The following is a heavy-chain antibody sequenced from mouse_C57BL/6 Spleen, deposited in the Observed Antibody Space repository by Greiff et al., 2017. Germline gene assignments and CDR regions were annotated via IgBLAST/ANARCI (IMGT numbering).Heavy chain of an antibody. D-gene: IGHD1-1*01. CDR2: IDPEDGDT. CDR3: TTSITTVVASYYFDY. Sequence: VQLQQSGAELVRPGASVKLSCTASGFNIKDYYMHWVKQRPEQGLEWIGRIDPEDGDTEYAPKFQGKATMTADTSSNTAYLQLSSLTSEGTAVYYCTTSITTVVASYYFDYWGQGTTLTVSS. CDR1: GFNIKDYY. J-gene: IGHJ2*01. V-gene: IGHV14-1*01.